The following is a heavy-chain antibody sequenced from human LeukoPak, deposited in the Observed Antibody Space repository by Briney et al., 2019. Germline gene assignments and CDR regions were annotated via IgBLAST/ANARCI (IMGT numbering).Heavy chain of an antibody. CDR3: VSSDWAFDY. V-gene: IGHV3-64D*06. CDR2: ISSDGRST. D-gene: IGHD6-19*01. CDR1: GFTFSTYS. J-gene: IGHJ4*02. Sequence: RGSLRLSCSASGFTFSTYSMHWVRQAPGKGLQYVSAISSDGRSTYYADSVKGRFTISRDNSKNTLYLQMSSLRAEDTAVYYCVSSDWAFDYWGKGTLVTVSS.